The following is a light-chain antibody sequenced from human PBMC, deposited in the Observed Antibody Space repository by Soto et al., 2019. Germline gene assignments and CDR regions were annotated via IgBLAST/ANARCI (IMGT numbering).Light chain of an antibody. Sequence: DIQMTQSPSSVSASVGDRVTITCRSSQGISRWLAWYQQKPGKAPRLLIYTASNLQSGVPSRFSGSGSGTDFTLTISSLQPEDFATYYCLQAQRFPITSGQGTRLESK. J-gene: IGKJ5*01. CDR3: LQAQRFPIT. CDR1: QGISRW. CDR2: TAS. V-gene: IGKV1-12*01.